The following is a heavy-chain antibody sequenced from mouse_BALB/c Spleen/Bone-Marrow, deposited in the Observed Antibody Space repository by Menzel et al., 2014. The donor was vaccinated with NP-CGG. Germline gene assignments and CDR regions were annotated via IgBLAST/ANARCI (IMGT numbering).Heavy chain of an antibody. CDR1: GYSITSGYY. Sequence: EVKLQESGPGLVKPSQSLSLTCSVTGYSITSGYYWNWIRQFPGNKLEWMGYISYDGSNNYNPSLKNRISITRDTSKNQFFLKLNSVTTEDTATYYCARGDGNYRGAMDYWGQGTSVTVSS. CDR2: ISYDGSN. J-gene: IGHJ4*01. CDR3: ARGDGNYRGAMDY. V-gene: IGHV3-6*02. D-gene: IGHD2-1*01.